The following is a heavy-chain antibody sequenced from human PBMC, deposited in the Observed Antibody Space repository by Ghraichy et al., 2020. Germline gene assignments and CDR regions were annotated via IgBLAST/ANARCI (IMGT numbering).Heavy chain of an antibody. CDR2: IFYSGST. Sequence: SQTLSLTCTVSGDSISRSSYYWGWIRQPPGRGLDWIGSIFYSGSTYYNPSLKGRLTISVDTSKNQFSLRLGSVTAADTAVYYCASPTPFKYYYDSSGHYFDYWGQGTLVTVSS. J-gene: IGHJ4*02. V-gene: IGHV4-39*01. CDR3: ASPTPFKYYYDSSGHYFDY. D-gene: IGHD3-22*01. CDR1: GDSISRSSYY.